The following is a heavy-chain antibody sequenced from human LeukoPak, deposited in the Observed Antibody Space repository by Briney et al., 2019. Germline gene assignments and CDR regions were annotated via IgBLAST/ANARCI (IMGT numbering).Heavy chain of an antibody. Sequence: PGGSLRLSCSASGFTFSNYEFNWVRQAPGKGLEWISYISSSGGSIYYADSVKGRFSISRDNAKNSLYLHMNSLRAEDTAVYYCAREYLYYFDYWGQGTLVTVSS. D-gene: IGHD2-2*01. CDR1: GFTFSNYE. CDR3: AREYLYYFDY. CDR2: ISSSGGSI. J-gene: IGHJ4*02. V-gene: IGHV3-48*03.